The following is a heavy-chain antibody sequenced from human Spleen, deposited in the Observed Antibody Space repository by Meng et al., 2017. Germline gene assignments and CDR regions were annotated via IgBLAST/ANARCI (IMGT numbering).Heavy chain of an antibody. CDR1: GYTFTNYP. CDR3: ASAYDSNGYGPLDH. V-gene: IGHV1-3*01. D-gene: IGHD3-22*01. CDR2: INPGNGNT. J-gene: IGHJ4*02. Sequence: QVQLVQSGAEVKKPGASVKVSCKASGYTFTNYPMNWVRQAPGQRLEWLGWINPGNGNTEYSQKFQGRVTITRDTSATTAYMELSSLRSEDTAVYYCASAYDSNGYGPLDHWGQGTLVTVPS.